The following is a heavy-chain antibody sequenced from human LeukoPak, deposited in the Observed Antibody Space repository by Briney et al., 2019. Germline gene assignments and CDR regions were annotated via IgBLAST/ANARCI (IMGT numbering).Heavy chain of an antibody. CDR1: GFTFSSYA. J-gene: IGHJ6*02. D-gene: IGHD3-22*01. Sequence: GWSLRLSCAASGFTFSSYAMHWVRQAPGKGLEWVANIKQDGSEKYYVDSVKGRFTISRDNAKNSLYLQMNSLRAEDTAVYYCARAGTYYYDSSGHMDVWGQGTTVTVSS. CDR3: ARAGTYYYDSSGHMDV. CDR2: IKQDGSEK. V-gene: IGHV3-7*01.